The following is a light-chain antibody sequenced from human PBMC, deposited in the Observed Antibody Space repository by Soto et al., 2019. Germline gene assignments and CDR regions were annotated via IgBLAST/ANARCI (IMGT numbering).Light chain of an antibody. CDR2: EVS. CDR3: TSYTRRSNYV. CDR1: SSDVGAYNY. V-gene: IGLV2-14*01. Sequence: QSALTQPASVSGSPGQSITISCTGSSSDVGAYNYVSWYQQHPGKVPKLLIYEVSDRPSGISNRFSGSKSGNTASLTISGLQAEDDADYYCTSYTRRSNYVFGTGTKVTVL. J-gene: IGLJ1*01.